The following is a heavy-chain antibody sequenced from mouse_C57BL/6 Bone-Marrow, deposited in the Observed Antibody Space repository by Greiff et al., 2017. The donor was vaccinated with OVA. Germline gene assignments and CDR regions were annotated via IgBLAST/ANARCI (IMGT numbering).Heavy chain of an antibody. CDR2: IYPRSGNT. D-gene: IGHD1-1*01. Sequence: VQLQQSGAELARPGASVKLSCKASGYTFTSYGISWVKQRTGQGLEWIGEIYPRSGNTYYNEKFKGKATLTADKSSSTAYMELRSLTSEDSAVYFCARCEYYGSRRRVYYFDYWGQGTTLTVSS. CDR3: ARCEYYGSRRRVYYFDY. CDR1: GYTFTSYG. V-gene: IGHV1-81*01. J-gene: IGHJ2*01.